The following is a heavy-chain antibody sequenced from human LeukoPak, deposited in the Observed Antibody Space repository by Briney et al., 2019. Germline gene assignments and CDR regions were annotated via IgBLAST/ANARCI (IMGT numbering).Heavy chain of an antibody. V-gene: IGHV3-15*01. D-gene: IGHD5/OR15-5a*01. CDR3: AIHFYDACEH. CDR1: GFTFSNTW. Sequence: PGGSLRLSCAASGFTFSNTWMTWVRQAPGKGLEWIGRIQSSTNGGTVDYAAPLKGRFTIPRDDSKNTLYLQMNSLTTEDTAFYYCAIHFYDACEHWGQGTLVTVSS. J-gene: IGHJ1*01. CDR2: IQSSTNGGTV.